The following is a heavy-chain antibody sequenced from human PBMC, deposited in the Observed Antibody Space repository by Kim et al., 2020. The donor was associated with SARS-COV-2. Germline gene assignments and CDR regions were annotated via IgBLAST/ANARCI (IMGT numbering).Heavy chain of an antibody. CDR3: ARHMEYCEALKIFGVVIIPGAYYI. V-gene: IGHV4-39*01. CDR2: IYYSGST. J-gene: IGHJ3*02. Sequence: SETLSLTCTVSGGSISSSSYYWGWIRQPPGKGLEWIGSIYYSGSTYYNPSLKSRVTIYVDKSKNQFSLKLSSVTAADTAVYYCARHMEYCEALKIFGVVIIPGAYYIWGQWAMVTVSS. CDR1: GGSISSSSYY. D-gene: IGHD3-3*01.